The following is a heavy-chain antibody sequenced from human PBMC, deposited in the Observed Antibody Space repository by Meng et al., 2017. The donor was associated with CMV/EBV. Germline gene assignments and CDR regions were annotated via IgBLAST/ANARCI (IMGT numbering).Heavy chain of an antibody. CDR1: GFTFSRYR. CDR3: APRITGYYSDAMDV. V-gene: IGHV3-30-3*01. J-gene: IGHJ6*02. D-gene: IGHD3-16*01. Sequence: GESLKISCAASGFTFSRYRMHWVRQAPGKGLEWVAVISYDGSNKYYADSVKGRFTISRDNSKNTLYLQMNSLRADDTAVYYCAPRITGYYSDAMDVWGQGTTVTVSS. CDR2: ISYDGSNK.